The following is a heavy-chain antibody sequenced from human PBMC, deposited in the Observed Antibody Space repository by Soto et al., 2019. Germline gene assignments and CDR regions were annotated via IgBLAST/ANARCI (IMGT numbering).Heavy chain of an antibody. CDR2: ISGSGDST. D-gene: IGHD6-19*01. CDR3: TRRSSGWYLEY. J-gene: IGHJ4*02. Sequence: EVQLLESVGGLVQPGGSLRLACAAPGFTFSGYAMNWVRQAPGKGLEWVSVISGSGDSTYYADSVKGRFTISRDNSKNTPYLHMNSLRAEDTAVYYCTRRSSGWYLEYWGKGTLVTLSS. CDR1: GFTFSGYA. V-gene: IGHV3-23*01.